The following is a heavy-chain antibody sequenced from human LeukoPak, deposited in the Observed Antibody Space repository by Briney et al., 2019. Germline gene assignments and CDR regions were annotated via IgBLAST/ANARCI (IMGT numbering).Heavy chain of an antibody. CDR2: INPSGGAT. D-gene: IGHD2-15*01. CDR3: ARDTCSGGSCYWVDP. V-gene: IGHV1-46*01. Sequence: ASVKVSCKASGYTFTSYYMHWVRQAPGKGLEWVGMINPSGGATSYAQTFQGRVTMTRDTSTRAVYMELNSLRSEDTAVYYCARDTCSGGSCYWVDPWGQGTLVTVSS. CDR1: GYTFTSYY. J-gene: IGHJ5*02.